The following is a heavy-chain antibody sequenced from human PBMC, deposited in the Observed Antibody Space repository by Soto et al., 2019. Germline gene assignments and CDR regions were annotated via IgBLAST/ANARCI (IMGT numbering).Heavy chain of an antibody. CDR3: ALGRGSLIHYYYGMDV. CDR1: GGTFSSYA. J-gene: IGHJ6*02. V-gene: IGHV1-69*06. Sequence: QVQLVQSGAEVKKPGSSVKVSCKASGGTFSSYAISWVRQAPGQGLEWMGGIIPIFGTANYAQKFQGRVTITADKSTSTAYMELSSLRSGDTAVYYCALGRGSLIHYYYGMDVWGQGTTVTVSS. D-gene: IGHD3-10*01. CDR2: IIPIFGTA.